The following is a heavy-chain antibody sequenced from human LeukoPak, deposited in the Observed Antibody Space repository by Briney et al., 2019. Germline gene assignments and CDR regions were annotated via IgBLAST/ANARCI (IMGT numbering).Heavy chain of an antibody. J-gene: IGHJ4*02. CDR3: ARDLARGDYARLGGY. V-gene: IGHV3-11*01. Sequence: GGSLRLSCAASGFTFSDYYMSWIRQAPGKGLEWVSYISSSGSTIYYADSVKGRFTISRDNAKNSLYLQMNSLRAEDTAVYYCARDLARGDYARLGGYWGQGTLVTVSS. D-gene: IGHD4-17*01. CDR1: GFTFSDYY. CDR2: ISSSGSTI.